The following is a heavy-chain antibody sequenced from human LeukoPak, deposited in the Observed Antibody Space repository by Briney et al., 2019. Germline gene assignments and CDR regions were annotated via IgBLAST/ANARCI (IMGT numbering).Heavy chain of an antibody. CDR1: GGSISSYY. CDR3: ARDIAVASYKVENWFDP. CDR2: IYYSGST. V-gene: IGHV4-59*01. D-gene: IGHD6-19*01. J-gene: IGHJ5*02. Sequence: SETLSLTCTVSGGSISSYYWSWIRQPPGKGLEWIGYIYYSGSTNYNPSLKSRVTISVDTSKNQFSLKLSSVTAADTAVYYCARDIAVASYKVENWFDPWGQGTLVTVSS.